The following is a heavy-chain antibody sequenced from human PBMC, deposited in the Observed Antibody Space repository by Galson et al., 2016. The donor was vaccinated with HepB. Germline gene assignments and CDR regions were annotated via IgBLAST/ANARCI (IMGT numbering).Heavy chain of an antibody. Sequence: SVKVSCKASGYTFTSHTISWVRQAPGQGLEWMGWVSAYNGNTNYAQKFQDRVIMSTDTSTTTAYPELRSLTSDDTAIYYCARGHWNTDYYEGMDVWGQGTTVTVSS. CDR2: VSAYNGNT. CDR3: ARGHWNTDYYEGMDV. CDR1: GYTFTSHT. V-gene: IGHV1-18*04. D-gene: IGHD1-1*01. J-gene: IGHJ6*02.